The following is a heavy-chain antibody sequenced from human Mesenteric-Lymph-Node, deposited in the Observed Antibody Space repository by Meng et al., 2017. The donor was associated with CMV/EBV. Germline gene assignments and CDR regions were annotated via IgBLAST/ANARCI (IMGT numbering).Heavy chain of an antibody. CDR1: GGSISRYY. CDR3: ARSPNWNYEDY. V-gene: IGHV4-34*01. Sequence: SETLSLTCTVSGGSISRYYWSWIRQPPGKGLEWIGEINHSGSTNYNPSLKSRVTISVDTSKNQFSLKLSSVTAADTAVYYCARSPNWNYEDYWGQGTLVTVSS. CDR2: INHSGST. D-gene: IGHD1-7*01. J-gene: IGHJ4*02.